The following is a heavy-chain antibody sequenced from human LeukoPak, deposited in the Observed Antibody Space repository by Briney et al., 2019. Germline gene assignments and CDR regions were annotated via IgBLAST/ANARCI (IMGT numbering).Heavy chain of an antibody. CDR1: GYRFSSNG. CDR3: VRDNWNEFDP. J-gene: IGHJ5*02. D-gene: IGHD1-20*01. V-gene: IGHV1-18*01. Sequence: ASVKVSCKASGYRFSSNGISWGRLAPGQGLEWGGWVSTYNSERNYAPRFQGRVTMTADTSTSTAYMELGSLRADDTAVYYCVRDNWNEFDPWGQGTLVTVSS. CDR2: VSTYNSER.